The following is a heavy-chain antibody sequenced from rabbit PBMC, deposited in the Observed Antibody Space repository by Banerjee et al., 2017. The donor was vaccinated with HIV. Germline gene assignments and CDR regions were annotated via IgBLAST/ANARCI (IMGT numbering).Heavy chain of an antibody. V-gene: IGHV1S45*01. Sequence: EESGGDLVKPEGSLTLTCTASGFTISSSYWICWVRQAPGKGLEWIGCINTGSGSTDYASWVNGRFTISKTSSTTVTLQMTSLTAADTATYFCARARGGSSSYYIYNLWGPGTLVTVS. CDR2: INTGSGST. CDR1: GFTISSSYW. CDR3: ARARGGSSSYYIYNL. J-gene: IGHJ4*01. D-gene: IGHD1-1*01.